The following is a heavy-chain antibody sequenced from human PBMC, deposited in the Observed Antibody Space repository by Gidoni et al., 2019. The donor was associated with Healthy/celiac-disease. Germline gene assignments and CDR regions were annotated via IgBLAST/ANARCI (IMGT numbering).Heavy chain of an antibody. CDR2: INHSGST. D-gene: IGHD3-10*01. J-gene: IGHJ6*02. Sequence: QVQLQQWGAGLLKPSETLSLTCAVYGGSFSGYYWSWIRQPPGKGLEWIGEINHSGSTNYNPSLKSRVTISVDTSKNQFSLKLSSVTAADTAVYYCARGRWNYGSGSSPGGMDVWGQGTTVTVSS. CDR3: ARGRWNYGSGSSPGGMDV. CDR1: GGSFSGYY. V-gene: IGHV4-34*01.